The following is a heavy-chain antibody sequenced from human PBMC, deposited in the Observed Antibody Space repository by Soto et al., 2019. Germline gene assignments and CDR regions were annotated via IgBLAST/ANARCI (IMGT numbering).Heavy chain of an antibody. Sequence: QVQLVQSGAEVKNPGSSVKVSCTASGGTFSTNAISWMRQAPGQGLEWVGRIIPVFGTPTYAQKFQGRATLIADESTSTVYLELSSLRIDDTAVYYCARAQYGYNYKWGQGTLVTVSS. V-gene: IGHV1-69*15. J-gene: IGHJ4*02. D-gene: IGHD5-12*01. CDR1: GGTFSTNA. CDR2: IIPVFGTP. CDR3: ARAQYGYNYK.